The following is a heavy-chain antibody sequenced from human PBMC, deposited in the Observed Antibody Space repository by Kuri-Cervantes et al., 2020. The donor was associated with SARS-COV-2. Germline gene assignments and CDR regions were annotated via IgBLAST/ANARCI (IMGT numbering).Heavy chain of an antibody. CDR2: ISSSSSYI. J-gene: IGHJ6*02. D-gene: IGHD3-10*01. Sequence: GGSLRLSCEASGFTFSSYSMNWVRQAPGKGLEWVSSISSSSSYIYYADSVKGRFTISRDNAKNSLYLRMNSLRAEDTSVYYCAIIESSSDYYYYYGMDVWGQGTTVTVSS. CDR1: GFTFSSYS. CDR3: AIIESSSDYYYYYGMDV. V-gene: IGHV3-21*01.